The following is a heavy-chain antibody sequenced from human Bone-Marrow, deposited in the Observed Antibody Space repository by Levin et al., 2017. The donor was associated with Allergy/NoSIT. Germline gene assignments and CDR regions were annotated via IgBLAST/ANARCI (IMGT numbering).Heavy chain of an antibody. CDR3: ARGKGFRVPARDYGMDV. CDR2: ISYDGSNK. CDR1: GFTFSSYA. D-gene: IGHD2-15*01. Sequence: GESLKISCAASGFTFSSYAMHWVRQAPGKGLEWVAVISYDGSNKYYADSVKGRFTISRDNSKNTLYLQMNSLRAEDTAVYYCARGKGFRVPARDYGMDVWGQGTTVTVSS. V-gene: IGHV3-30*04. J-gene: IGHJ6*02.